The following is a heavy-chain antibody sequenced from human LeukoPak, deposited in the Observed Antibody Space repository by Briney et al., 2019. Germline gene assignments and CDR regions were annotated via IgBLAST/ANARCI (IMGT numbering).Heavy chain of an antibody. V-gene: IGHV3-21*05. D-gene: IGHD3-9*01. CDR3: ARVIGGIRYFDWYNWFDP. CDR1: EFTFTSYE. J-gene: IGHJ5*02. CDR2: ISSSSSYT. Sequence: GGSLRLSCAASEFTFTSYELNWARQAPGKGLEWVSYISSSSSYTNYADSVKGRFTISRDNAKNSLYLQMNSLRAEDTAVYYCARVIGGIRYFDWYNWFDPWGQGTLVTVSS.